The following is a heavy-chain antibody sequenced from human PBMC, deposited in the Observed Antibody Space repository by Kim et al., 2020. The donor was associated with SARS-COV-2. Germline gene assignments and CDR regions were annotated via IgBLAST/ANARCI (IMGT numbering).Heavy chain of an antibody. CDR2: INHSGST. Sequence: SETLSLTCAVYGGSFSGYYWSWIRQPPGKGLEWIGEINHSGSTNYNPSLKSRVTISVDTSKNQFSLKLSSVTAADTAVYYCARVPTRVVRGVRESYYYGMDVWGQGTTVTVSS. J-gene: IGHJ6*02. D-gene: IGHD3-10*01. CDR1: GGSFSGYY. CDR3: ARVPTRVVRGVRESYYYGMDV. V-gene: IGHV4-34*01.